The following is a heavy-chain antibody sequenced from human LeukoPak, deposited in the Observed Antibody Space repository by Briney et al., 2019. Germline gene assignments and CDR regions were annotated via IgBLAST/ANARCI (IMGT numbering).Heavy chain of an antibody. CDR1: GGSISSGGYY. CDR2: IYYSGST. V-gene: IGHV4-31*03. CDR3: ASTVDTAMVNPYCFDY. D-gene: IGHD5-18*01. J-gene: IGHJ4*02. Sequence: SETLSLTCTVSGGSISSGGYYWSWIRQHPGKGLEWIGYIYYSGSTYHNPSLKSRVTISVDTSKNQFSLKLSSVTAADTAVYYCASTVDTAMVNPYCFDYWGQGTLVTVSS.